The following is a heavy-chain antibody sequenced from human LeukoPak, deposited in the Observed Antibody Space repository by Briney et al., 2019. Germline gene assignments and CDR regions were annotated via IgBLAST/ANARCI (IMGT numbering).Heavy chain of an antibody. CDR3: ARRVVFWSGRARHYYFDY. J-gene: IGHJ4*02. D-gene: IGHD3-3*01. CDR2: IYYSGST. Sequence: SETLSLTCTVSGGSISSSSYYWGWIRQPPGKGLEWIGSIYYSGSTYYNPSLKSRVTISVDTSKNQFSLKLSSVTAADTAVYYCARRVVFWSGRARHYYFDYWGQGTLVTVSS. V-gene: IGHV4-39*01. CDR1: GGSISSSSYY.